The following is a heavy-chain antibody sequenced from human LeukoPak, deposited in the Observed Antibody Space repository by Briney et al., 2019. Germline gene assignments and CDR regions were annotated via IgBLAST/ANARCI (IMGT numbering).Heavy chain of an antibody. CDR1: GGSFSGYY. D-gene: IGHD6-19*01. J-gene: IGHJ5*02. V-gene: IGHV4-34*01. CDR2: INHSGST. Sequence: SETLSLTCAVYGGSFSGYYWSWIRQPPGKGLEWIGEINHSGSTNYNPSLKSRVTISVDPSKNQFSLKLSSVTAADTAVYYCAVDVAGTIWFDPWGQGTLVTVSS. CDR3: AVDVAGTIWFDP.